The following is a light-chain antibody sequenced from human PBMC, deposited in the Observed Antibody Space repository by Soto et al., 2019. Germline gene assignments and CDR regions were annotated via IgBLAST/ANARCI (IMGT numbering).Light chain of an antibody. V-gene: IGKV1-39*01. Sequence: DIRMTQSPASLSASVGDRVTVTCRASQNIDKYLHWYQQKPGKAPNLLIFSASILQSGVPSRFIGSGSGTEFTLTISGPQPEDFATYYCQQTYSNSVTFGQGTKVDIK. CDR3: QQTYSNSVT. CDR1: QNIDKY. CDR2: SAS. J-gene: IGKJ1*01.